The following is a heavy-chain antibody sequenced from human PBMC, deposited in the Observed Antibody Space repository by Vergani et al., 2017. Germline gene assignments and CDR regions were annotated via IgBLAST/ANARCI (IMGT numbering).Heavy chain of an antibody. J-gene: IGHJ4*02. D-gene: IGHD3-22*01. CDR1: GYSLTELT. V-gene: IGHV1-24*01. CDR3: EIVTDYYDSSGYYLDY. CDR2: FDPEHGDV. Sequence: QVQLVQSGSEVRKPGASVKVSCQVSGYSLTELTIHWVRQAPGKGLEWMGGFDPEHGDVTFAHNIQGRVTMTEDRSTDTAYMELSSLRPEDTALYYCEIVTDYYDSSGYYLDYWGQGTLVTVSS.